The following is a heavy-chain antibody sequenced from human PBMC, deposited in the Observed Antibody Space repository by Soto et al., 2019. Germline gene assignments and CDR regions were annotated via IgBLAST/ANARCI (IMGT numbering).Heavy chain of an antibody. V-gene: IGHV4-4*02. CDR2: IYHNGRT. CDR1: GGSISATW. Sequence: QVQLQESGPGLMKPSGTLYLTCAVSGGSISATWWSWVRQPPGKGLERIGEIYHNGRTNYNPSLKNRVTMPVDKSDHNFALNLTSVTAADTARNYCARNIAVSGTRGFDFWGQGTLVTVSS. J-gene: IGHJ4*02. D-gene: IGHD6-19*01. CDR3: ARNIAVSGTRGFDF.